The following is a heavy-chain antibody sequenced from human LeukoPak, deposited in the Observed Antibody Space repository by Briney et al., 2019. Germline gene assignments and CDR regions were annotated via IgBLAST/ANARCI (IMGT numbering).Heavy chain of an antibody. CDR1: GFTFSAYA. CDR2: ISGSGGST. J-gene: IGHJ4*02. D-gene: IGHD3-10*01. CDR3: AKDRRVWFFDY. Sequence: QPGGSLRLSCAASGFTFSAYAMNWVRQAPGQGLEWVSAISGSGGSTYYADSVKGRFTISRDNSKNTLYLQMNSLRAEDTAVYYSAKDRRVWFFDYWGQGTLVTVSS. V-gene: IGHV3-23*01.